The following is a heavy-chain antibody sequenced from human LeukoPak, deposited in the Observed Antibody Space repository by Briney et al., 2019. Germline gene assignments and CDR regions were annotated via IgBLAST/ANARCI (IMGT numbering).Heavy chain of an antibody. CDR2: INSDGSSI. J-gene: IGHJ4*02. D-gene: IGHD3-22*01. Sequence: GGSLRLSCAASGFTFSSHWMHWVRQAPGKGLVWVSRINSDGSSISYADSVKGRFTISRDNAKNTLYLQMNSLRAEDTAVYYCARDWGSMDSGYYYHYFDYWGQGTLVTVSS. CDR3: ARDWGSMDSGYYYHYFDY. CDR1: GFTFSSHW. V-gene: IGHV3-74*01.